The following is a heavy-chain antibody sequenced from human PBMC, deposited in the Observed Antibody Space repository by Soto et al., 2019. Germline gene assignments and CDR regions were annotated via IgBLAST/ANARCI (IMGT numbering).Heavy chain of an antibody. CDR2: ISYDGSNK. V-gene: IGHV3-30-3*01. CDR3: ARINYGEDY. D-gene: IGHD4-17*01. Sequence: PGGSLRLSCAASGFTFSSYAMHWVRQAPGKGLEWVAVISYDGSNKYYADSVKGRFTISRDNSKNTLYLQMNSLRAEDTAVYYCARINYGEDYWGQGTLVTVSS. CDR1: GFTFSSYA. J-gene: IGHJ4*02.